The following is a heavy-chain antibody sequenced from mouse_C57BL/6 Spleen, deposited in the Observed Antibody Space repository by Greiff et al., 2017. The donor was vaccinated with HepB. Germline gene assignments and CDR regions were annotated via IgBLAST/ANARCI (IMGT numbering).Heavy chain of an antibody. D-gene: IGHD2-3*01. J-gene: IGHJ2*01. V-gene: IGHV1-81*01. Sequence: VQGVESGAELARPGASVKLSCKASGYTFTSYGISWVKQRTGQGLEWIGEIYPRSGNTYYNEKFKGKATLTADKSSSTAYMELRSLTSEDSPVYFCANDGVYYFDYWGQGTTLTVSS. CDR2: IYPRSGNT. CDR1: GYTFTSYG. CDR3: ANDGVYYFDY.